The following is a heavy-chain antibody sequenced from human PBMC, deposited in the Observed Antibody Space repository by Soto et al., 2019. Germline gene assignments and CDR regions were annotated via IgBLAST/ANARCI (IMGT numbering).Heavy chain of an antibody. CDR3: ARASTWRERQINWFDP. J-gene: IGHJ5*02. Sequence: QVQLVQSGADVQKPGASVKVSCKASGYHFTSSSMHWVRQAPGQSLDWMGWINAGNGNTKYSQKFQGRVTITRDTSARTAYIGLSRVRSEDTAVHYCARASTWRERQINWFDPWGEGALVTVSS. CDR1: GYHFTSSS. CDR2: INAGNGNT. V-gene: IGHV1-3*01. D-gene: IGHD1-26*01.